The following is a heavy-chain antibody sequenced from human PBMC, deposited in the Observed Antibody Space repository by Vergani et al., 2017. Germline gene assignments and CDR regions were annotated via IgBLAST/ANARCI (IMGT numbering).Heavy chain of an antibody. J-gene: IGHJ6*02. Sequence: QVQLVQSGAEVKKPGSSVKVSCKASGGTFSSYTISWVRQAPGQGLEWMGRIIPILGIANYAQKFQGRVTITADKSTSTAYMELSSLRSEDTAVYYCAKXVRREGYYYDSSLRSVPHYYNYGMDVWGQGTTVTVSS. CDR3: AKXVRREGYYYDSSLRSVPHYYNYGMDV. CDR2: IIPILGIA. D-gene: IGHD3-22*01. V-gene: IGHV1-69*08. CDR1: GGTFSSYT.